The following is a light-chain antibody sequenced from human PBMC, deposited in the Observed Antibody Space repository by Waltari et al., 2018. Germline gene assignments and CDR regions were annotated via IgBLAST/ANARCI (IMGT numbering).Light chain of an antibody. V-gene: IGKV3-20*01. CDR1: QSILSNS. CDR2: AAS. J-gene: IGKJ1*01. CDR3: QQYNNSPWT. Sequence: PGEIATLSCTACQSILSNSFAWSPPIPGQAPSPLIYAASSRATGIPYRFSGGASGTDFTLTISRLEPEDFAVYVCQQYNNSPWTFGQGTKVEIK.